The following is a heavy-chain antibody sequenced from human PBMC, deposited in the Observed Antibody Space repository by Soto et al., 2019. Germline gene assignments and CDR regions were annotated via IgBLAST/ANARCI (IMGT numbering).Heavy chain of an antibody. J-gene: IGHJ4*02. CDR2: VYWDDDK. Sequence: ITLEESGPTLVKPTETLTLTCTFSGFSLTTGVGEGWVRQTPGKALEWLALVYWDDDKHYNPSLKTRLTITKYDSKGHVFLIMTKMGPADAATYYCATLTAGFWGPGTLVTV. CDR3: ATLTAGF. V-gene: IGHV2-5*02. D-gene: IGHD5-12*01. CDR1: GFSLTTGVG.